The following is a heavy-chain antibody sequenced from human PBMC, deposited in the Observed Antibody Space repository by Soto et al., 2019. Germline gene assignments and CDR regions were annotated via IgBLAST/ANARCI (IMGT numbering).Heavy chain of an antibody. V-gene: IGHV1-2*02. CDR1: GYTFTGYY. D-gene: IGHD3-9*01. Sequence: EASVGLCKASGYTFTGYYLHWVRQAPGQGPEWMGWINANSGGTNYAHKFQGRVTMTRDTSISTAYMELSRLRSDDTGLYFCARDKDYDILTGHYYYYGMDVWGQGTPVTVSS. J-gene: IGHJ6*02. CDR2: INANSGGT. CDR3: ARDKDYDILTGHYYYYGMDV.